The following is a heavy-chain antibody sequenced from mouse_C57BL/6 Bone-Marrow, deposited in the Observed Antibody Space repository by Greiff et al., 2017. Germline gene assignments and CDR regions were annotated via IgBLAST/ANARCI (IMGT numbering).Heavy chain of an antibody. D-gene: IGHD2-5*01. J-gene: IGHJ3*01. V-gene: IGHV7-3*01. CDR2: IRNKANGYTT. CDR1: GFTFTDYY. Sequence: EVQLVESGGGLVQPGGSLSLSCAASGFTFTDYYMSWVRQPPGKALEWLGFIRNKANGYTTEYSASVKGRFTISRDNSQSILYLQMNALRAEDSATYYCARYYSKEAWFAYWGQGTLVTVSA. CDR3: ARYYSKEAWFAY.